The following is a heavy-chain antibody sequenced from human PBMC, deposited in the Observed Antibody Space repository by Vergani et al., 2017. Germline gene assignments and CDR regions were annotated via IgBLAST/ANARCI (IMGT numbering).Heavy chain of an antibody. V-gene: IGHV4-4*03. CDR1: GGPLSTTDW. Sequence: QVQLQESGPGLVKPLGTLSLTCSVSGGPLSTTDWWSWVRQSPERGLEWIGKIGHSGSTYFHASFASRVSMSVDWSVKQFSLYLRSVTAADTAVYYCARNPIGSSYYEYWGQGILVTVSS. CDR3: ARNPIGSSYYEY. J-gene: IGHJ4*02. CDR2: IGHSGST. D-gene: IGHD3-10*01.